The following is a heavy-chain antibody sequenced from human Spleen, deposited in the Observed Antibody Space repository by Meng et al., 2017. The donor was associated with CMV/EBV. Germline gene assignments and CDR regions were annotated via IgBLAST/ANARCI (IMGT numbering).Heavy chain of an antibody. V-gene: IGHV1-8*03. Sequence: ASVKVSCKTSGYTFSNYDINWVRQATGQGLEWMGWMNPNSGDTVYAQKFQGRVTITRDTSINTAYMELSSLRSDDTAVYYCASYCSDGICHSGYGMDVWGQGTTVTVSS. CDR3: ASYCSDGICHSGYGMDV. CDR2: MNPNSGDT. J-gene: IGHJ6*02. CDR1: GYTFSNYD. D-gene: IGHD2-15*01.